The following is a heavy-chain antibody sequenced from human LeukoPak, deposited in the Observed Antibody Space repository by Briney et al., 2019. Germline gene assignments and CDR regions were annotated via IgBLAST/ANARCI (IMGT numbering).Heavy chain of an antibody. J-gene: IGHJ3*02. CDR2: IYFRGST. D-gene: IGHD3-16*02. CDR3: ARIGLGELSFLPEEAFDI. Sequence: SQTLSLTCTVSGGSISSGSDYWSWIRQPAGKGLEWIGRIYFRGSTNYNPSLKSRVTISIDTSKNQFSLNVSSVTAADTAVYYCARIGLGELSFLPEEAFDIWGQGTMVIASS. V-gene: IGHV4-61*02. CDR1: GGSISSGSDY.